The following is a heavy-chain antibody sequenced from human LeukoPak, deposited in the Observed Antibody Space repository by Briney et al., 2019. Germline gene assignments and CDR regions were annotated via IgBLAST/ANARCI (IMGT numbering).Heavy chain of an antibody. D-gene: IGHD3-22*01. CDR2: IYYSGST. V-gene: IGHV4-39*07. CDR3: AAILKDYYDSSGYSYYFDY. J-gene: IGHJ4*02. Sequence: SETLSLTCTVSGGSISSSSYYWGWIRQPPGKGLEWIGSIYYSGSTYYNPSLKSRVTISVDKSKNQFSLKLSSVTAADTAVYYCAAILKDYYDSSGYSYYFDYWGQGTLVTVSS. CDR1: GGSISSSSYY.